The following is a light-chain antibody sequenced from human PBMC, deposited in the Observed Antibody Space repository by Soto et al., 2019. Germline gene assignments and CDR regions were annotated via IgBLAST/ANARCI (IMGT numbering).Light chain of an antibody. CDR2: DVV. V-gene: IGLV2-14*03. Sequence: QSVLTQPASVSGSPGQSITISCTGVSSDVGGSNYVSWYQHHPGKAPKLMIYDVVNRPSGVSNRFSGSKSGNTASLTISGLQAEDEADYYCSSYTSSSTRVFGGGTKLTVL. CDR3: SSYTSSSTRV. CDR1: SSDVGGSNY. J-gene: IGLJ2*01.